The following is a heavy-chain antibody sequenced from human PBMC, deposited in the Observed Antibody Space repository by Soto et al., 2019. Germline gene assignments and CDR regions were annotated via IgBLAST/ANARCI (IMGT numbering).Heavy chain of an antibody. CDR2: ITWNSVRI. Sequence: EVQLVESGGGLVQPGRSLRLSCAASGFTFDDYAIHWVRQVPGKGLEWVSGITWNSVRIDYADSVKGRFTISRDNAKNSLYLQMNSLRPEDTALYYCAKSRTYSNGPVYWGQGTLVTVSS. CDR3: AKSRTYSNGPVY. CDR1: GFTFDDYA. J-gene: IGHJ4*02. D-gene: IGHD2-8*01. V-gene: IGHV3-9*01.